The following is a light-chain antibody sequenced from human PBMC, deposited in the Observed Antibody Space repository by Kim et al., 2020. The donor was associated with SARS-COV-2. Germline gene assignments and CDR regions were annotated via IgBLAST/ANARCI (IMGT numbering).Light chain of an antibody. CDR1: SSNIGAGYD. Sequence: QSVLTQPPSVSGAPGQRVTISCTGSSSNIGAGYDVHWYQQLPGTAPKLHIYGNSNRPSGVPDRFSGAKSGTSASLAITGLQAEDEADYYCQSYDSSLSGWVLGGGTQLTVL. V-gene: IGLV1-40*01. CDR2: GNS. J-gene: IGLJ3*02. CDR3: QSYDSSLSGWV.